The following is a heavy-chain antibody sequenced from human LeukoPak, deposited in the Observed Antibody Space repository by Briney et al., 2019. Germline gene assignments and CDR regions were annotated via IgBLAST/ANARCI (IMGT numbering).Heavy chain of an antibody. V-gene: IGHV4-61*05. Sequence: SETLSLTCTVSGGSISSSSYYWGWIRQPPGKGLEWIGRIYIGGSTSYNPSLKSRVTMSVDTSKIQFSLNLTSVTAADTAMYYCARGPRMVAMNGYAFDIWGPGTTVIVSS. CDR3: ARGPRMVAMNGYAFDI. J-gene: IGHJ3*02. D-gene: IGHD2-2*01. CDR1: GGSISSSSYY. CDR2: IYIGGST.